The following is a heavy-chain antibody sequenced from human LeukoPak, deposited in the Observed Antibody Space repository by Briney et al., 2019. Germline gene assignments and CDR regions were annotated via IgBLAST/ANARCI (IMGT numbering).Heavy chain of an antibody. CDR3: ARGDYGDYGDYFDY. CDR1: GFTFSSYS. CDR2: ISSSSSYI. D-gene: IGHD4-17*01. Sequence: GGSLRLSCAASGFTFSSYSMNWVRQAPGKGLEWVSSISSSSSYIYYADSVKGRFTISRDNAKNSLYLQINSLRAKDTAVYYCARGDYGDYGDYFDYWGQGTLVTVSS. V-gene: IGHV3-21*01. J-gene: IGHJ4*02.